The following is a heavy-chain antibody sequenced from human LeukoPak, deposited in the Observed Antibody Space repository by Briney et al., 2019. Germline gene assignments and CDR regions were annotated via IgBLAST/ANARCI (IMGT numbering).Heavy chain of an antibody. J-gene: IGHJ6*02. Sequence: GGSLRLSCAASGFTFSSYWMHWVRQAPGKGLVWVSRINSDGSSTSYADSVKGRFTISRDNAKNTLYLQMNSLRAEDTAVYYCARDEDSSGWYDYYYYYGMDVWGQGTTVTVSS. V-gene: IGHV3-74*01. D-gene: IGHD6-19*01. CDR1: GFTFSSYW. CDR3: ARDEDSSGWYDYYYYYGMDV. CDR2: INSDGSST.